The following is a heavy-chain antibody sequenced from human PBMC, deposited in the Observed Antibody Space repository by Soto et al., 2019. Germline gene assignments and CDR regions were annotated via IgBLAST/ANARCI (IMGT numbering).Heavy chain of an antibody. CDR3: AKAQAVAGYGMDV. Sequence: GGSLRLSCSASGFTFDDYGMHWVRQAPGKGLEWVAVISYDGSNKYYADSVKGRFTISRDNSKNTLYLQMNSLRAEATAVYYCAKAQAVAGYGMDVWGQGTTVTVSS. D-gene: IGHD6-19*01. CDR1: GFTFDDYG. CDR2: ISYDGSNK. V-gene: IGHV3-30*18. J-gene: IGHJ6*02.